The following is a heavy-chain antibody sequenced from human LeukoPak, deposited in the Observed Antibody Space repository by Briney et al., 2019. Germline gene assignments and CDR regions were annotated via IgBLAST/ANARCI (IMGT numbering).Heavy chain of an antibody. Sequence: GESLKISCKGSGYSFTSYWIGCVRQMPGKGLEWMGIIFPGDSDTRYSPSFQGQVTISADKSISIAYLQWSSLKASDTAMYYCARPASGGDGVDAFDIWGQGTMVTVSS. D-gene: IGHD2-21*01. V-gene: IGHV5-51*01. J-gene: IGHJ3*02. CDR2: IFPGDSDT. CDR3: ARPASGGDGVDAFDI. CDR1: GYSFTSYW.